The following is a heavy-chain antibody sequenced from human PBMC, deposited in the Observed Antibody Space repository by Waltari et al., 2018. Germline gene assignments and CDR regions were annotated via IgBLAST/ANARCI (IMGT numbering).Heavy chain of an antibody. J-gene: IGHJ4*02. CDR3: ARSSAPYNSLES. V-gene: IGHV4-59*01. Sequence: QVQLQESGPGLVKPSEPLSLTCTVSGASIRGYWLNWIRQPPGKGLEWIGYVAYGGSTNYSPSRKSRVTTLVDTPKNQVSLKLTSGTAADTAFYYCARSSAPYNSLESWGQGALVTVSS. CDR1: GASIRGYW. CDR2: VAYGGST. D-gene: IGHD1-1*01.